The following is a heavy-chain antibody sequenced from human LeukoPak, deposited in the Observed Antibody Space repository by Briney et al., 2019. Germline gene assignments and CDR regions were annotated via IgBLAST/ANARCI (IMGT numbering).Heavy chain of an antibody. J-gene: IGHJ3*02. CDR1: GGSISSFY. D-gene: IGHD5-12*01. V-gene: IGHV4-34*01. CDR2: INHSGST. CDR3: AREGTYSGYDSDAFDI. Sequence: PSETLSLTCTVSGGSISSFYWSWIRQPPGKGLEWIGEINHSGSTNYNPSLKSRVTISVDTSKNQFSLKLSSVTAADTAVYYCAREGTYSGYDSDAFDIWGQGTMVTVSS.